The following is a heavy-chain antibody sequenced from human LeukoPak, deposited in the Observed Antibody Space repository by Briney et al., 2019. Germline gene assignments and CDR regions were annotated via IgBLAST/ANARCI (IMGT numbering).Heavy chain of an antibody. CDR2: MNWNCGST. J-gene: IGHJ4*02. Sequence: GGSLRLSGAASGFTFDDYGMSWVRQAPGKGLEWISGMNWNCGSTGYADSVKGRFTISRDNAKNSLYLQMNSLRVEDTALYYCARAYSYGFRYYFDFWGQGTLVTVSS. CDR1: GFTFDDYG. D-gene: IGHD5-18*01. CDR3: ARAYSYGFRYYFDF. V-gene: IGHV3-20*04.